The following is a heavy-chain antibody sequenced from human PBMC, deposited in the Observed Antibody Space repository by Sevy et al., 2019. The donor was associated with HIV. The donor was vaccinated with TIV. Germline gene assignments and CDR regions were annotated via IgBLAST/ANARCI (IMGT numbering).Heavy chain of an antibody. CDR2: ISSSSNYI. Sequence: GGSLKISCAASGFTFSTYTMNWVRQAPGKGLEWVSSISSSSNYIYYADSLKGRFTISRDNAKNSVYLQMNSLRAEDTAVYYCARPYGSGSWEAFDIWGQGTMVTVSS. D-gene: IGHD3-10*01. CDR1: GFTFSTYT. CDR3: ARPYGSGSWEAFDI. J-gene: IGHJ3*02. V-gene: IGHV3-21*01.